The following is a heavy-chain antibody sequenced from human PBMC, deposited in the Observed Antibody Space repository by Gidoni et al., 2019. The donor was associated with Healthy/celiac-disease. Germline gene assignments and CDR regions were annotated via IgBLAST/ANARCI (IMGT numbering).Heavy chain of an antibody. CDR1: GFTFRSND. CDR2: IRGSGGST. V-gene: IGHV3-23*01. D-gene: IGHD2-2*01. J-gene: IGHJ4*02. CDR3: AKEPDIVVVPASMYNY. Sequence: EVLLSESGGGMVQPGGSLGLSCAAAGFTFRSNDMSWVGQAPGKGREWGSAIRGSGGSTYYADAVKDRFTISMYNSKNTLYLQMNSLRAEDTAVYYCAKEPDIVVVPASMYNYWGQGTLVTVSS.